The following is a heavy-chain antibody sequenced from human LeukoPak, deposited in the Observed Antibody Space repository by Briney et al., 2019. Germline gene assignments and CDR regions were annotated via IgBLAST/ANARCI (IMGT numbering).Heavy chain of an antibody. CDR2: ISGSGGST. CDR1: GFTFSSYA. CDR3: AKDIIAAAGTGLDY. V-gene: IGHV3-23*01. D-gene: IGHD6-13*01. Sequence: GGSLRLSCAASGFTFSSYAMSWVRQAPGKGLEWVSAISGSGGSTYYADSVKGRFTISGDNSKNTLYLQMNSLRAEDTAVYYCAKDIIAAAGTGLDYWGQGTLVTVSS. J-gene: IGHJ4*02.